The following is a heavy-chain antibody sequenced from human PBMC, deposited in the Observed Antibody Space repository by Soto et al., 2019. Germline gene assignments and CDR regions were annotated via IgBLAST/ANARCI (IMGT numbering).Heavy chain of an antibody. Sequence: QVQLQESGPGLVKPSETLSLTCTVSGGSISSYYWSWIRQPPGKGLEWIGYIYYSGSTNYNPSLKSRVTIQVDTSKNQFSLKLSAVTAADTAVYYCARGRPGDYYYYMDVWGKGTTVTVSS. CDR1: GGSISSYY. V-gene: IGHV4-59*01. J-gene: IGHJ6*03. D-gene: IGHD7-27*01. CDR3: ARGRPGDYYYYMDV. CDR2: IYYSGST.